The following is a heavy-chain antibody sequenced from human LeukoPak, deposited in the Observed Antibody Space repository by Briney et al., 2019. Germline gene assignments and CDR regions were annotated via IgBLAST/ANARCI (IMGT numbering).Heavy chain of an antibody. CDR2: LRYGGNT. Sequence: SETLSLTCTVSGDSITSNYWSWIRQSPGKGLEWIGYLRYGGNTNHNSSLKSRITISLDTSKNKFSLRLSSVTAADTAIYYCARESSASQTNLFDYWGQRTLVTVSS. V-gene: IGHV4-59*01. CDR3: ARESSASQTNLFDY. D-gene: IGHD1-14*01. J-gene: IGHJ4*02. CDR1: GDSITSNY.